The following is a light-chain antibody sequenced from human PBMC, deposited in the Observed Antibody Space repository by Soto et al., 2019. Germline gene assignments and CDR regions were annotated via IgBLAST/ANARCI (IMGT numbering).Light chain of an antibody. V-gene: IGLV2-14*03. CDR3: TSNTSSSTYV. Sequence: QSVLTQPASVSGSPGQSITIFCTGTSSDVGSYNYVSWYQQHPGRAPKLMIYDVSSRPSGVSNRFSGSKSGNTASLTISGLQAEDEADYFCTSNTSSSTYVFGTGTKVTVL. J-gene: IGLJ1*01. CDR1: SSDVGSYNY. CDR2: DVS.